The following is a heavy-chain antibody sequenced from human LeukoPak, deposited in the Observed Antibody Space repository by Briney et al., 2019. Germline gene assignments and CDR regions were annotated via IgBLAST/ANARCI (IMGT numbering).Heavy chain of an antibody. CDR2: IPGSGGNT. CDR1: GFTFTNYG. J-gene: IGHJ4*02. Sequence: GGSLRLSCAASGFTFTNYGMSWVRQAPGKGLEWVSAIPGSGGNTYYADSVKGRFTISRDNSKNTLYLQMNTLRAGDTAVYYGATRINGDPGPFDYWGQGTLVPVSS. CDR3: ATRINGDPGPFDY. V-gene: IGHV3-23*01. D-gene: IGHD4-17*01.